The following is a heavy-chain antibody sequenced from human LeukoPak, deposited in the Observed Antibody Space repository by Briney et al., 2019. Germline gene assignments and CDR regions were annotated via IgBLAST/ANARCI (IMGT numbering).Heavy chain of an antibody. CDR2: IYYSGST. V-gene: IGHV4-31*03. CDR3: ARWATVTTFFDY. CDR1: GGSISSGGYY. Sequence: SQTLSLTCTVSGGSISSGGYYWSWIRQHPGRGLEWIGYIYYSGSTYYNPSLKSRVTISVDTSKNQFSLKLSSVTAADRAVYYCARWATVTTFFDYWGQGTLVTVS. D-gene: IGHD4-17*01. J-gene: IGHJ4*02.